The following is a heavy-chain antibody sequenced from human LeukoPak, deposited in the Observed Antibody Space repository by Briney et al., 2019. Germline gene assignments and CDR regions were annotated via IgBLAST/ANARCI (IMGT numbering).Heavy chain of an antibody. J-gene: IGHJ5*02. CDR3: ARELAFLLDP. CDR1: GGSISSYY. V-gene: IGHV4-59*01. CDR2: TYYSGST. Sequence: SETLSLTCTVSGGSISSYYWSWIRQPPGKGLEWIGYTYYSGSTNYNPSLKSRVTISVDTSKNQFSLKLSSVTAADTAVYYCARELAFLLDPWGQGTLVTVSS. D-gene: IGHD3-3*02.